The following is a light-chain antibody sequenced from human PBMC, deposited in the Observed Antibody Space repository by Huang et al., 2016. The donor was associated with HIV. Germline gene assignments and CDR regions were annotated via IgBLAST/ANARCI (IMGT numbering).Light chain of an antibody. V-gene: IGKV3-15*01. Sequence: EILMTQSPATLSVSPGERATLSCRANQSVSSNLAWYQQKPGQAPRLLIYGASTRASGIPARFSGSGSGTEFTLTISSLQSEDFAVFYCQQYNNWPGTFGQGTKLEI. CDR3: QQYNNWPGT. J-gene: IGKJ2*01. CDR1: QSVSSN. CDR2: GAS.